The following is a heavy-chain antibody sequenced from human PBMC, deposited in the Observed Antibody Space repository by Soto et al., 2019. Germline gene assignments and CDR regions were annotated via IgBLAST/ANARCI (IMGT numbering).Heavy chain of an antibody. D-gene: IGHD5-18*01. J-gene: IGHJ5*02. Sequence: GGSLRLSCAASGFTFSSYAMSWVRQAPGKGLEWVSLISGSGGSRYYADSVKGRFTISRDNSKNTLYLQMNSLRADDTAVYYCEKVMVNNCLDPWGQGTLVTVSS. CDR2: ISGSGGSR. CDR3: EKVMVNNCLDP. CDR1: GFTFSSYA. V-gene: IGHV3-23*01.